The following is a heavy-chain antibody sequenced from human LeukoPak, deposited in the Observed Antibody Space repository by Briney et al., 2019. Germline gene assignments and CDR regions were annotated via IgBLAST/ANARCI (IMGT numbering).Heavy chain of an antibody. CDR3: ARDSGTTGEVKFDP. CDR1: GGSINSY. Sequence: SETLSLTCTVSGGSINSYWSWIRQPAGKGLEWIGRISGSGTITYNPALQSRLSISIDTSKNQFSLKLMSVTAADTTVYYCARDSGTTGEVKFDPWGQGTLVTVSS. V-gene: IGHV4-4*07. CDR2: ISGSGTI. J-gene: IGHJ5*02. D-gene: IGHD3-10*01.